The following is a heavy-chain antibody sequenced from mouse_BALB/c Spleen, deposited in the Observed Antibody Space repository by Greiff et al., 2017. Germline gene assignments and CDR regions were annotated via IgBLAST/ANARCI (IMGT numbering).Heavy chain of an antibody. V-gene: IGHV1-15*01. CDR3: TRGGKGGYFDY. CDR2: IDPETGGT. J-gene: IGHJ2*01. CDR1: GYTFTDYE. Sequence: VKLQESGAELVRPGASVTLSCKASGYTFTDYEMHWVKQTPVHGLEWIGAIDPETGGTAYNQKFKGKATLTADKSSSTAYMELRSLTSEDSAVYYWTRGGKGGYFDYWGQGTTLTVSS.